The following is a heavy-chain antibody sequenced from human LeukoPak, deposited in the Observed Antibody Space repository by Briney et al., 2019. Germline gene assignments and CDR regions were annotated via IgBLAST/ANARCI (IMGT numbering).Heavy chain of an antibody. CDR3: ATLRGSGGSCCVDYFDY. J-gene: IGHJ4*02. CDR1: GYTLTELS. D-gene: IGHD2-15*01. V-gene: IGHV1-24*01. CDR2: FDPEDGET. Sequence: ASVKVSCKVSGYTLTELSMHWVRQAPGKGLEWMGGFDPEDGETIYAQKFQGRVTMTEDTSTDTAYMELSSLRSEDTAVCYCATLRGSGGSCCVDYFDYWGQGTLVTVSS.